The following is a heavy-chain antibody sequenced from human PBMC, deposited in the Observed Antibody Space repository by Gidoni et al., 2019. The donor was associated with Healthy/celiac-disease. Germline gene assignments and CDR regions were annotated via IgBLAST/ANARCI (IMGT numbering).Heavy chain of an antibody. V-gene: IGHV4-34*01. D-gene: IGHD6-13*01. CDR2: INHSGST. CDR1: GGSFSGYY. CDR3: AYSSSWYYGMDV. Sequence: QVQLQQWGAGLLKPSETLSLTCAVYGGSFSGYYWSWIRQPPGKGLEWIGEINHSGSTNYNPSLKSRVTISVDTSKNQFSLKLSSVTAADTAVYYCAYSSSWYYGMDVWGQGTTVTVSS. J-gene: IGHJ6*02.